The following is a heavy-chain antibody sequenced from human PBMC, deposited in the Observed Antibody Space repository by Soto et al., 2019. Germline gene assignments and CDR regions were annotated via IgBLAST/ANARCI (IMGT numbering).Heavy chain of an antibody. CDR1: GYTFTSYD. D-gene: IGHD3-9*01. V-gene: IGHV1-8*01. CDR3: ARGLRNFDWLSYYYYMDV. CDR2: MNPNSGNT. J-gene: IGHJ6*03. Sequence: ASLKVSCKSSGYTFTSYDINWVRQATGQGLEWMGWMNPNSGNTGYAQKFQGRVTMTRNTSISTAYMELSSLRSEDTAVYYCARGLRNFDWLSYYYYMDVWGKGTTVTVSS.